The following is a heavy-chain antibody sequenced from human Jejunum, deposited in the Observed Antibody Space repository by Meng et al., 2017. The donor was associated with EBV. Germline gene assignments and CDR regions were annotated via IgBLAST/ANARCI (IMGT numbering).Heavy chain of an antibody. CDR3: ARDPSLHCSGGSCYPDH. D-gene: IGHD2-15*01. Sequence: QVQLVQSGAEVKKPGASVKVSCMASGYTFTDFFVHWVRQAPGQGLEWMGRINPNRGVTNYEQKFQGRVTMTRDTSISTAYMELSGLRSDDTAFYYCARDPSLHCSGGSCYPDHWGQGTLVTVAS. J-gene: IGHJ4*02. CDR2: INPNRGVT. V-gene: IGHV1-2*06. CDR1: GYTFTDFF.